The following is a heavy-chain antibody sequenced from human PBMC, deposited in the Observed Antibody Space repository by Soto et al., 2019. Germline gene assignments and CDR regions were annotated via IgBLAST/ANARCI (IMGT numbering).Heavy chain of an antibody. J-gene: IGHJ6*02. CDR1: ELLFIDPA. D-gene: IGHD2-8*01. V-gene: IGHV3-23*01. CDR2: ITASGSEA. CDR3: ARGDSTDCSNGVCSFFYNHDMDV. Sequence: WGSQGLSSTASELLFIDPAGSWVRQAPGKGLKFVSSITASGSEAFYANSVKGWVTMTTDTSISTASMELTRLTSDDTAIYYCARGDSTDCSNGVCSFFYNHDMDVWGQGTTVTASS.